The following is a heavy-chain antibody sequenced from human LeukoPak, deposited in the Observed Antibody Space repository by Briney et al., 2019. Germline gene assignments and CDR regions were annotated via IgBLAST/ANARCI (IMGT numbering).Heavy chain of an antibody. CDR1: GLTFSSSW. V-gene: IGHV3-7*03. J-gene: IGHJ4*02. CDR2: IKQDGSEK. CDR3: ARSSSIAARDFDY. Sequence: GGSLRLSCAVSGLTFSSSWMSWVRQAPGKGLEWVANIKQDGSEKYYVDSVKGRFTISRDNAKNSLYLQMNSLRAEDTAVYYCARSSSIAARDFDYWGQGTLATVSS. D-gene: IGHD6-6*01.